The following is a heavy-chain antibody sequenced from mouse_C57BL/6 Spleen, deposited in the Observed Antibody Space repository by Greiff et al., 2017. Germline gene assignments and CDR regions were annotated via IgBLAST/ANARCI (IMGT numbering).Heavy chain of an antibody. V-gene: IGHV1-26*01. CDR1: GYTFTDYY. CDR3: ARGTGSWYFDV. J-gene: IGHJ1*03. CDR2: INPNNGGT. Sequence: EVQLVESGPELVKPGASVKISCKASGYTFTDYYMNWVKQSHGKSLEWIGDINPNNGGTSYNQKFKGKATLTVDKSSSTAYMELRSLASEDSAVYYCARGTGSWYFDVWGTGTTVTVSS. D-gene: IGHD4-1*01.